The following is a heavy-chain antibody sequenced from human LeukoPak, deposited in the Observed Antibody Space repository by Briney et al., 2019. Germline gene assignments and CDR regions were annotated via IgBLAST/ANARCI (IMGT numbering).Heavy chain of an antibody. J-gene: IGHJ4*02. D-gene: IGHD3-22*01. Sequence: ASVKVSCKASGYTFTGYYMHWVRQAPGQGLEWMGWINPNSGGTNYAQKFQGRVTTTRDTSISTAYMELSRLRSDDTAVYYCARGQYYYASSGYYPHFDYWGQGTLVTVSS. V-gene: IGHV1-2*02. CDR3: ARGQYYYASSGYYPHFDY. CDR2: INPNSGGT. CDR1: GYTFTGYY.